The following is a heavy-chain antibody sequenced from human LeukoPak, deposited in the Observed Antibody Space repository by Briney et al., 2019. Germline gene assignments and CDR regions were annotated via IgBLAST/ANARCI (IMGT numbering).Heavy chain of an antibody. J-gene: IGHJ4*02. CDR1: GFTVSSNY. CDR3: ARGRRLDYYGSGRIFDY. V-gene: IGHV3-66*01. Sequence: GGSLRLSCAATGFTVSSNYMSWVRQAPGKGLEWVSVIYSGGSTYYADSVKGRFTISRDNSKNTLYLQMNSLRAEDTAVYYCARGRRLDYYGSGRIFDYWGQGTLVTVSS. CDR2: IYSGGST. D-gene: IGHD3-10*01.